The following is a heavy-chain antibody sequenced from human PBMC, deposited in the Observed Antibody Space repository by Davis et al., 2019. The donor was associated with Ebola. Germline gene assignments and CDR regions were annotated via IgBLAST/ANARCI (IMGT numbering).Heavy chain of an antibody. D-gene: IGHD6-19*01. Sequence: PGGSLRLSCAASGFTFSSYGMHWVRQAPGKGLEWVAVIWYDGSNKYYADSVKGRFTISRDNSKNTLYLQMNSLRAEDTAVYYCAREGSPSSGWSYYYGMDVWGQGTTVTVSS. J-gene: IGHJ6*02. CDR1: GFTFSSYG. V-gene: IGHV3-33*01. CDR3: AREGSPSSGWSYYYGMDV. CDR2: IWYDGSNK.